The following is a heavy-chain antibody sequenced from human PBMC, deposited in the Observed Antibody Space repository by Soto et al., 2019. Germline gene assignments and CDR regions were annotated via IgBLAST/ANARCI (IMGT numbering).Heavy chain of an antibody. CDR2: IISSTSHT. CDR1: GFTFRAYY. V-gene: IGHV3-11*05. J-gene: IGHJ4*02. CDR3: ARVRGAAADCFDF. D-gene: IGHD6-13*01. Sequence: QVQLVESGGGMVKPGGALRLSCAVSGFTFRAYYMTWIRQAPGKGLEWVAYIISSTSHTNYAEAVKGRFAITRDNAKNSLFLQMNSLRAEDTAVDYCARVRGAAADCFDFWGKGTLVTVSS.